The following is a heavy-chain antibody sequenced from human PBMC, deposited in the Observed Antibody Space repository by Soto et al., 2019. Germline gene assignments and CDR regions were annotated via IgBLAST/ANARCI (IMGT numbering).Heavy chain of an antibody. D-gene: IGHD2-2*01. CDR2: VIPISGTA. V-gene: IGHV1-69*01. CDR3: ARSQGSSTSLEIYYYYYYGMDV. J-gene: IGHJ6*02. Sequence: QVQLVQSGAEVKKPGSSVQVSCKASGGTFRSYALSWVRQAPGQGLEWMGGVIPISGTANYAQKFQGRVTITADESTSTAYMELSSLRSEDTAVYYCARSQGSSTSLEIYYYYYYGMDVWGQGTTVTVSS. CDR1: GGTFRSYA.